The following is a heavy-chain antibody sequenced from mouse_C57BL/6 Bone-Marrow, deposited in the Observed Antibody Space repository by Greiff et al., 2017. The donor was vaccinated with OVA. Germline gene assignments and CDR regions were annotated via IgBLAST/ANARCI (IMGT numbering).Heavy chain of an antibody. CDR2: ISDGGSYA. CDR3: AREGFHWYFDV. CDR1: GFTFSSYA. J-gene: IGHJ1*03. V-gene: IGHV5-4*01. Sequence: DVKLVESGGGLVKPGGSLKLSCAASGFTFSSYAMSWVRQTPEKRLEWVATISDGGSYAYYPDNVKGRVTISIDNAKNNLYLQLSNLKSEDTAMYYCAREGFHWYFDVWGTGTTVTVSS.